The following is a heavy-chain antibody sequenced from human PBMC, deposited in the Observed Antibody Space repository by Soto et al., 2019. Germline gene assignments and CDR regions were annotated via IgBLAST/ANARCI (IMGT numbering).Heavy chain of an antibody. Sequence: QVQLVESGGGVVQPGRSLRLSCAASGFNFNNYGMHWVRQAPGKGLEWVAVIWNDGNGYYYANSVKGRFTISRDNSKNTLYLQMSSLRAEDTAVYYCARRQISPPTRGAASSRGGMDGWGHGTTVNVSS. CDR1: GFNFNNYG. CDR2: IWNDGNGY. D-gene: IGHD6-13*01. CDR3: ARRQISPPTRGAASSRGGMDG. V-gene: IGHV3-33*01. J-gene: IGHJ6*02.